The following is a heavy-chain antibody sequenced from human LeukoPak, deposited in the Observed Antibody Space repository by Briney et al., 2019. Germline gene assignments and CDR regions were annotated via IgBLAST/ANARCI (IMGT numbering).Heavy chain of an antibody. CDR1: GYTFTSYD. D-gene: IGHD3-10*01. J-gene: IGHJ6*02. Sequence: GASVKVSCKASGYTFTSYDINWVRQATGQGLEWMGWMNPNSGNTGYAQKFQGRVTMTRNTSISTAYMELSSLRSEDTAAYYCARAERDYYGSGSPYLGMDVWGQGTTVTVSS. V-gene: IGHV1-8*01. CDR2: MNPNSGNT. CDR3: ARAERDYYGSGSPYLGMDV.